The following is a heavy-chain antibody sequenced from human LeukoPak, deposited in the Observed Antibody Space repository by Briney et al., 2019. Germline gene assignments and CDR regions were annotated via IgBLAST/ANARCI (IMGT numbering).Heavy chain of an antibody. V-gene: IGHV1-69*13. Sequence: SVKVSCKAYGGTFSSFPISWVRQAPGQGLEWMGGIIPIFGTASYAQKFQGRVTIIADESTSTAYMELSSLRSEDTAVYYCARDQTYYDFWSGSGAEDYWGQGTLVTVSS. CDR3: ARDQTYYDFWSGSGAEDY. CDR1: GGTFSSFP. CDR2: IIPIFGTA. J-gene: IGHJ4*02. D-gene: IGHD3-3*01.